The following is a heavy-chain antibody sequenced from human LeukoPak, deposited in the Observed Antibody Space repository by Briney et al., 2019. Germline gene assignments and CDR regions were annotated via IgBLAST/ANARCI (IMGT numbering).Heavy chain of an antibody. CDR3: AKGSYDSSGYLYYFDY. D-gene: IGHD3-22*01. CDR2: ISGSGGST. CDR1: GFTFSSYA. J-gene: IGHJ4*02. V-gene: IGHV3-23*01. Sequence: GGSLRLSCAASGFTFSSYAMSWVRQAPGKGLEWVSAISGSGGSTHYADSVKGRFTISRDNSKNTLYLQMNSLRAEDTAVYYCAKGSYDSSGYLYYFDYWGQGTLVTVSS.